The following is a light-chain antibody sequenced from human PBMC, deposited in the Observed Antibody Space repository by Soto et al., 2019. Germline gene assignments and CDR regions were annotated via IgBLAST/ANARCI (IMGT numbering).Light chain of an antibody. Sequence: QSALTQPRSVSGSPGQSVTISCTGTSSDVGGYNYVSWYQQHPGKAPKLMIYDVTERPSGVDDRLSGSKSGNTASVTIAGLQAEDEAEYYGCSDAGRCSWVFGGGTKLTVL. J-gene: IGLJ3*02. CDR2: DVT. CDR1: SSDVGGYNY. CDR3: CSDAGRCSWV. V-gene: IGLV2-11*01.